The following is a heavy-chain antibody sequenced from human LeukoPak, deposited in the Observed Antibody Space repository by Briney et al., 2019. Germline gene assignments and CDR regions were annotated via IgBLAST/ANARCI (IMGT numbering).Heavy chain of an antibody. V-gene: IGHV4-34*01. Sequence: SETLSLTCAVYGGSFSGYYWSWIRQPPGKRLEWIGEINHSGSTNYNPSLKSRVTISVDTSKNQFSLKLSSVTAADTAVYYCARKGRRGPRGWFDPWGQGTLVTVSS. CDR3: ARKGRRGPRGWFDP. CDR2: INHSGST. CDR1: GGSFSGYY. D-gene: IGHD1-1*01. J-gene: IGHJ5*02.